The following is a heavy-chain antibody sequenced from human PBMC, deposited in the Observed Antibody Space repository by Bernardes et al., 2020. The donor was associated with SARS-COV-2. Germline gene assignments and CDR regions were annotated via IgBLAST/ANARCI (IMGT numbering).Heavy chain of an antibody. V-gene: IGHV3-23*01. CDR3: AKDGCSGRSCYWYY. CDR2: VSGSGGST. Sequence: GGSLRLSCAASGFTFNNYVMNWVRQAPGKGLEWVSGVSGSGGSTYYADSVKGRFTISRDNSKNTLYLQMNSLRAEDTAIYYCAKDGCSGRSCYWYYWGRGTLVTVSS. CDR1: GFTFNNYV. D-gene: IGHD2-15*01. J-gene: IGHJ4*02.